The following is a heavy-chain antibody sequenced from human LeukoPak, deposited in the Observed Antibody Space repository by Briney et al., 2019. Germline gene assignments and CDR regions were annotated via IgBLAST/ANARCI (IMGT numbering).Heavy chain of an antibody. CDR2: ISVGGDNT. V-gene: IGHV3-23*01. CDR1: VFTFRSFP. Sequence: PGGSLRLSCAPSVFTFRSFPLTWVRQGRGRGGKWLSTISVGGDNTYYTHSVKGRVTISRENSKNTMFMQMNSLRAEDTATYYCAKTKGLLSFDYWGQGTLVTVSS. CDR3: AKTKGLLSFDY. J-gene: IGHJ4*02.